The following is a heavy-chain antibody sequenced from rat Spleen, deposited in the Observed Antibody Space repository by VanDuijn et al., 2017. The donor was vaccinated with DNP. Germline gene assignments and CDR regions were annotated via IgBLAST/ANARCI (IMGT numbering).Heavy chain of an antibody. V-gene: IGHV5-7*01. J-gene: IGHJ1*01. CDR2: IHSDGSST. Sequence: EVQLVESGGGLVLPGRSLKLSCAASGFTFSDYNMAWVRQAPKKGLEWVATIHSDGSSTYYRDSVRGRFTISRDNAKSTLYLQMDSLRSEDTATYYCARHNYYWYFDFWGPGTMVTVSS. CDR1: GFTFSDYN. CDR3: ARHNYYWYFDF.